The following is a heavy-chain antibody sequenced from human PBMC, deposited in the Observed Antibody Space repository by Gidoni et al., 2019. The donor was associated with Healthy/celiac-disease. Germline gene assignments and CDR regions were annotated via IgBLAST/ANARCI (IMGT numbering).Heavy chain of an antibody. CDR3: ARQYYYGSGSYAAFDI. CDR1: GGSISSSSYY. CDR2: IYYSGST. V-gene: IGHV4-39*01. D-gene: IGHD3-10*01. Sequence: QLQLQESGPGLVKPSETLSLTCTVSGGSISSSSYYWGWTRHPPGKGLEWIGRIYYSGSTYDNPSLKNRVTISVDTSKNQFSLKLSSVTAADTAVYYCARQYYYGSGSYAAFDIWGQGTMVTVSS. J-gene: IGHJ3*02.